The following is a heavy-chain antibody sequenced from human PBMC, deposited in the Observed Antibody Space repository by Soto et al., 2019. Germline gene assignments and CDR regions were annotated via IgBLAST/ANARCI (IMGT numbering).Heavy chain of an antibody. CDR1: GGSISSGDYY. CDR2: IYYSGST. V-gene: IGHV4-30-4*01. J-gene: IGHJ4*02. Sequence: QVQLQESGPGLVKPSQTLSLTCTVSGGSISSGDYYWSWIRQPPGKGLEWIGYIYYSGSTYYNPSLKSRVTIPVDTSKNQFSLKLSSVTAADTAVYYCARAGSVYLYYFDYWGQGTLVTVSS. D-gene: IGHD3-22*01. CDR3: ARAGSVYLYYFDY.